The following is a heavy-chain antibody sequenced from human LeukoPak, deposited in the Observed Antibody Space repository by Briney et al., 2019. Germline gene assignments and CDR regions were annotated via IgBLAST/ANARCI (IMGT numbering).Heavy chain of an antibody. CDR2: IYYSGST. V-gene: IGHV4-39*07. CDR3: ARDSRVGANDYYYMDV. Sequence: SETLSLTCTVSGGSISSSSYYWGWIRQPPGKGLEWIGSIYYSGSTYYNPSLKSRVTISVDRSKNQFSLKLSSVTAADTAVYYCARDSRVGANDYYYMDVWGKGTTVTVSS. CDR1: GGSISSSSYY. D-gene: IGHD1-26*01. J-gene: IGHJ6*03.